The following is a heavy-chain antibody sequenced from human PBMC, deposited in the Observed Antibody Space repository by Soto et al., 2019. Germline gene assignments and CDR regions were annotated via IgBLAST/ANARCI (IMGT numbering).Heavy chain of an antibody. CDR1: GFTFSSYA. CDR2: ISGSGGST. V-gene: IGHV3-23*01. J-gene: IGHJ6*03. CDR3: AKDSPYYDFWSGYYQLNYYMDV. D-gene: IGHD3-3*01. Sequence: GGSLRLSCAASGFTFSSYAMSWVRQAPGKGLEWVSAISGSGGSTYYADSVKGRFTISRDNSKNTLYLQMNSLGAEDTAVYYCAKDSPYYDFWSGYYQLNYYMDVWGKGTTVTVSS.